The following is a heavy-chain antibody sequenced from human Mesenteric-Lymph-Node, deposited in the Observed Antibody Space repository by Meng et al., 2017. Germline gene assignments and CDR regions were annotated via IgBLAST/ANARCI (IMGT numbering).Heavy chain of an antibody. CDR2: IYHSGST. Sequence: GQWQGAGPGLVKPSGTLSLPSAVSGGSISSSNWWSCVRQPPGKGLEWIGEIYHSGSTNYNPSLKSRVTISVDKFKNQFSLKLSSVTAADTAVYYCARDPGTVTDYWGQGTLVTVSS. V-gene: IGHV4-4*02. CDR1: GGSISSSNW. CDR3: ARDPGTVTDY. D-gene: IGHD4-17*01. J-gene: IGHJ4*02.